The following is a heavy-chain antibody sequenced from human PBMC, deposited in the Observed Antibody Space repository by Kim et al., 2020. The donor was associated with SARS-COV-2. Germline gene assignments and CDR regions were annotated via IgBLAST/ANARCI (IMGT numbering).Heavy chain of an antibody. D-gene: IGHD6-13*01. CDR1: GFTFSSYA. Sequence: GGSLRLSCAASGFTFSSYAMHWVRQAPGKGLEWVAVIWYDGSNKYYADSVKGRFTISRDNSKNTLYLQMNSLRAEDTAVYYCAKDDLAYSSSWDYYYYGMDVWGQGTTVTVSS. J-gene: IGHJ6*02. CDR3: AKDDLAYSSSWDYYYYGMDV. V-gene: IGHV3-33*06. CDR2: IWYDGSNK.